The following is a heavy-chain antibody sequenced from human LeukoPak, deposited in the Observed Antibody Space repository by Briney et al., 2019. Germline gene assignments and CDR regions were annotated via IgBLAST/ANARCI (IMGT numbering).Heavy chain of an antibody. D-gene: IGHD3-9*01. Sequence: GASVKVSCKVSGYTLTELSMHWVRQAPGKGLEWMGGFDPEDGETIYAQKFQGRVTMTEDTSTDTAYMELSSLRSEDTAVYYCARVDIGYFDWLYYYGMDVWGQGTTVTVSS. CDR1: GYTLTELS. V-gene: IGHV1-24*01. CDR2: FDPEDGET. J-gene: IGHJ6*02. CDR3: ARVDIGYFDWLYYYGMDV.